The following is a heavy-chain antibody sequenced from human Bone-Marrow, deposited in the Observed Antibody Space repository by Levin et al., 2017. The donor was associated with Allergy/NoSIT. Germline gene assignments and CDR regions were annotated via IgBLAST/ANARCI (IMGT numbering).Heavy chain of an antibody. D-gene: IGHD2-2*01. CDR1: GDSISSGDYY. Sequence: SETLSLTCTVSGDSISSGDYYWSWIRQPPGKGLQWLGYVYYNGDTYSNPSLGSHISISIDTSKNHFSLRLTSVTAADTAVYYCARFSAMTLPTGFDAWGQGTLVTVSS. J-gene: IGHJ5*02. V-gene: IGHV4-30-4*01. CDR2: VYYNGDT. CDR3: ARFSAMTLPTGFDA.